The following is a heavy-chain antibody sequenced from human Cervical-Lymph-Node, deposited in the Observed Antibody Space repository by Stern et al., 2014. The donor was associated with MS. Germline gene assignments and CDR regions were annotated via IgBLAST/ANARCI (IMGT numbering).Heavy chain of an antibody. J-gene: IGHJ3*01. V-gene: IGHV6-1*01. CDR2: TYYRSTWHH. D-gene: IGHD4/OR15-4a*01. Sequence: QVQLQQSGPGLVKPSQTLSLTCAISGDSVSSTSAAWSWIRLSPSRGLEWLGRTYYRSTWHHDYAVSVEGRITINPDTSRNQFSLQLNSVTPEDTAVYYCARPNGDDAFDVWGQGTMVTVSS. CDR1: GDSVSSTSAA. CDR3: ARPNGDDAFDV.